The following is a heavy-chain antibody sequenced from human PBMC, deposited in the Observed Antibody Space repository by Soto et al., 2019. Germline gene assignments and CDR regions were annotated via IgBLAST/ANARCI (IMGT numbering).Heavy chain of an antibody. V-gene: IGHV3-7*05. J-gene: IGHJ5*02. Sequence: EVQLVESGGALVQPGGSLRLSCAASGFTFTNYWMAWVRQAPGKGLEWVAHIDQGGGEKYYVDSVKGRFTISRDNAKNSLYLQMNSLRAEDTALYYCARGRNWFDPWGQGTLVTVSS. CDR2: IDQGGGEK. CDR1: GFTFTNYW. CDR3: ARGRNWFDP.